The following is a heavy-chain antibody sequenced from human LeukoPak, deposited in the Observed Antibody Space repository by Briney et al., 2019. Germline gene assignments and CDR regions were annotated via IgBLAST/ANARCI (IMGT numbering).Heavy chain of an antibody. CDR3: ASSPYYDSSGYYHY. V-gene: IGHV1-69*05. CDR2: IIPIFGTA. J-gene: IGHJ4*02. Sequence: ASVKVSCKASGGTFSSYAISWVRQAPGQGLEWMGRIIPIFGTANYAQKFQGRVTITTDESTSTAYMELSSLRSEDTAVYYCASSPYYDSSGYYHYWGQGTLVTVSS. D-gene: IGHD3-22*01. CDR1: GGTFSSYA.